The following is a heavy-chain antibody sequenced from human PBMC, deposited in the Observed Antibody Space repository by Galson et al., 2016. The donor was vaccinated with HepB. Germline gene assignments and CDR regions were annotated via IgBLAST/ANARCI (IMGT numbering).Heavy chain of an antibody. V-gene: IGHV3-21*01. J-gene: IGHJ6*02. CDR2: ISSTSTYI. Sequence: SLRLSCAASGFTFSSYGMKWVRQAPGKGLEWVSSISSTSTYIYYANSVKGRFTISRDNAKNSLYLQMNSLRAEDTAVYYCARLPTVMVYMDVWGQGTTVTVSS. CDR3: ARLPTVMVYMDV. CDR1: GFTFSSYG. D-gene: IGHD5-18*01.